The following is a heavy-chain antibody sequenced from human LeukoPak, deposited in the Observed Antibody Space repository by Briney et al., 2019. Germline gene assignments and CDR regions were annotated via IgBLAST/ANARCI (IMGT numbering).Heavy chain of an antibody. CDR1: GGSFSGYY. V-gene: IGHV4-34*01. CDR3: VRPSAAEGWFDT. D-gene: IGHD6-13*01. CDR2: INHSGST. J-gene: IGHJ5*02. Sequence: PSETLSLTCAVYGGSFSGYYWSWIRQPPGKGLEWIGEINHSGSTNYNPSLKSRVTISVDTSKNQFSLKLSSVTAADTAVYYCVRPSAAEGWFDTWGQGTLVTVSS.